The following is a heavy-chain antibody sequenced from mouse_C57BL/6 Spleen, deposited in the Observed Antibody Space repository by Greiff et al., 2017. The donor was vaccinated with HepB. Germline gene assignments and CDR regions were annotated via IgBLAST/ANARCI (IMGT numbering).Heavy chain of an antibody. J-gene: IGHJ3*01. CDR1: GFTFSSYA. CDR2: ISDGGSYT. D-gene: IGHD2-3*01. Sequence: EVKVEESGGGLVKPGGSLKLSCAASGFTFSSYAMSWVRQTPEKRLEWVATISDGGSYTYYPDNVKGRFTISRDNAKNNLYLQMSHLKSEDTAMFYCAREGDDCYYVWFAYWGQGTLVTVSA. V-gene: IGHV5-4*01. CDR3: AREGDDCYYVWFAY.